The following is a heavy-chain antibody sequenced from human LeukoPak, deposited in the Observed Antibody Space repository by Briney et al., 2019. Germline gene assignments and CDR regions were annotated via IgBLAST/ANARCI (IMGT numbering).Heavy chain of an antibody. CDR3: ARREVTPGYCSSTSCPKEH. J-gene: IGHJ1*01. CDR1: GGSISSYY. D-gene: IGHD2-2*01. CDR2: IYYSGST. Sequence: PSETLSLTCTVSGGSISSYYWNWIRQPPGKGLEWIGYIYYSGSTNYNPSLKSRVTMSVDTSKNQFSLKLSSVTAADTAVYYCARREVTPGYCSSTSCPKEHWGQGTLVTVSS. V-gene: IGHV4-59*08.